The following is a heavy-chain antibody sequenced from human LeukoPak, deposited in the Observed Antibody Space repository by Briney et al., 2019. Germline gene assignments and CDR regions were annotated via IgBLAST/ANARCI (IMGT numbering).Heavy chain of an antibody. CDR2: ISHSGRT. V-gene: IGHV4-4*02. CDR3: ARDTPALAFDI. Sequence: SETLSLTCAVSGGSISSDTYWSWVRQPPGKGLEWIGEISHSGRTTYNPSLKTRITISVDKSRNQFSLHLRSVTAADTAVYYCARDTPALAFDIWGQGTMVTVSS. J-gene: IGHJ3*02. CDR1: GGSISSDTY.